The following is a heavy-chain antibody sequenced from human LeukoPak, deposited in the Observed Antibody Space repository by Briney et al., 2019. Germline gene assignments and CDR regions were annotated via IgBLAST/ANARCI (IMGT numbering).Heavy chain of an antibody. Sequence: SETLSLTCTVSGGSISSGSYYWSWIRQPAGKGLDWIGHIYTSGSTNYNPSLKSRVTISVDTSKNQFSLKLSSVTAADTAVYYCATFMVRGVDGSDAFDIWGQGTMVTVSS. D-gene: IGHD3-10*01. CDR2: IYTSGST. V-gene: IGHV4-61*09. CDR3: ATFMVRGVDGSDAFDI. CDR1: GGSISSGSYY. J-gene: IGHJ3*02.